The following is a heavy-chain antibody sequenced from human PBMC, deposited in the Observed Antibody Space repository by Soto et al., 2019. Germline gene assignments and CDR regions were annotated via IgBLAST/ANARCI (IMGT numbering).Heavy chain of an antibody. V-gene: IGHV4-30-2*05. CDR2: IYHSGST. Sequence: SETLSLTCAVSGVSISSGDYSWSWIRQPPGKGLEWIGFIYHSGSTYYNPSLKSRVTISVDTSKNQFSLKLSSVTAADTAVYYCARETTYCGGDCYSGPQYYFDYWGQGTLVTVSS. J-gene: IGHJ4*02. D-gene: IGHD2-21*02. CDR3: ARETTYCGGDCYSGPQYYFDY. CDR1: GVSISSGDYS.